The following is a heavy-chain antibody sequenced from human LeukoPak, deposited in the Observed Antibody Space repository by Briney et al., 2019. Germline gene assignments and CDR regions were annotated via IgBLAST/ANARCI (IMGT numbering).Heavy chain of an antibody. CDR2: ISGSGSPI. Sequence: PGGSLRLSCVPSAFTFSSYEMNWVRQAPGKGLEWVSYISGSGSPIFYADSVKGRFTISRDNAQNSLYLQMNSLRAEDTAVYYCATEWLLGAMNAFDIWGQGTMVTVSS. CDR1: AFTFSSYE. D-gene: IGHD3-22*01. J-gene: IGHJ3*02. V-gene: IGHV3-48*03. CDR3: ATEWLLGAMNAFDI.